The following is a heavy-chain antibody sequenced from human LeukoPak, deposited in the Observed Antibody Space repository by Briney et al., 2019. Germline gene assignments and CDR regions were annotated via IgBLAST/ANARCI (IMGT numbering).Heavy chain of an antibody. CDR1: GFTFSSYA. Sequence: GGSLRLSCAASGFTFSSYAMSWVRQAPGKGLEWVGRIKSKTDGGTTDYAAPVKGRFTISRDDSKNTLYLQMNSLKTEDTAVYYCTTSTTATWFGYWGQGTLVTVSS. D-gene: IGHD3-10*01. V-gene: IGHV3-15*01. CDR3: TTSTTATWFGY. CDR2: IKSKTDGGTT. J-gene: IGHJ4*02.